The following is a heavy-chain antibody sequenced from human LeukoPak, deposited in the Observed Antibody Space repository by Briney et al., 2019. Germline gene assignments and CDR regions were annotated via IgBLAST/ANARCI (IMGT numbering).Heavy chain of an antibody. CDR3: ARVPDSGYDLGDWFDP. CDR1: GYTFTSYG. J-gene: IGHJ5*02. Sequence: ASVKVSCKASGYTFTSYGISWVRQAPGQGLEWMGWISAYNGNTNYAQKLQGGVTMTTDTSTSTAYMELRSLRSDDTAVYYCARVPDSGYDLGDWFDPWGQGTLVTVSS. D-gene: IGHD5-12*01. V-gene: IGHV1-18*01. CDR2: ISAYNGNT.